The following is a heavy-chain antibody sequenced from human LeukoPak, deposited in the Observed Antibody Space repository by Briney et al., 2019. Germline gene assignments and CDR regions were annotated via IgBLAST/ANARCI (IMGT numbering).Heavy chain of an antibody. CDR2: IYYSGST. V-gene: IGHV4-59*01. D-gene: IGHD5-12*01. CDR1: GGSISSYY. Sequence: SETLSLTCTVSGGSISSYYWSWIRQPPGKGLEWIGYIYYSGSTSYNPSLKSRVTISVDTSKNQFSLKLSSVTAADTAVYYCARVGGYEGGYWGQGTLVTVSS. CDR3: ARVGGYEGGY. J-gene: IGHJ4*02.